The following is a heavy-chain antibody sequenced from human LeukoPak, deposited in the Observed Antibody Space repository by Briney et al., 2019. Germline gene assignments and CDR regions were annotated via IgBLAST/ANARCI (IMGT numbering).Heavy chain of an antibody. CDR3: AKDRWEQWLGVSYYDYGMDV. V-gene: IGHV3-23*01. J-gene: IGHJ6*04. CDR2: ISGGGGGT. Sequence: PGGSLRLSCAASGFTFSSCAMSWVRQAPGKGLEWVSGISGGGGGTNYADSVKGRFTISRDNPKNTLYLEMNHLRVEDTAVYYCAKDRWEQWLGVSYYDYGMDVWGKGTTVTASS. CDR1: GFTFSSCA. D-gene: IGHD6-19*01.